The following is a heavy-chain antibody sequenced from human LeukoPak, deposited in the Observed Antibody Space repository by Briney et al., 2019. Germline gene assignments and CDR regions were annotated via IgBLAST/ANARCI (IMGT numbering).Heavy chain of an antibody. V-gene: IGHV4-39*01. J-gene: IGHJ4*02. CDR1: GGSISSSSYY. CDR2: IYYSGST. D-gene: IGHD5-24*01. Sequence: NSSETLSLTCTVSGGSISSSSYYWGWIRQPPGKGLEWIGSIYYSGSTYYNPSLKSRVTISVDTPKNQFSLKLSSVTAADTAVYYCARGGRWLHPFDYWGQGTLVTVSS. CDR3: ARGGRWLHPFDY.